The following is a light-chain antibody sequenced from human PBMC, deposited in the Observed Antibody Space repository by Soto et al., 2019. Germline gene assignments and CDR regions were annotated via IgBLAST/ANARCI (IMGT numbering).Light chain of an antibody. CDR3: QSYDSSPHVV. CDR2: EVS. Sequence: QSALTQPPSASGSPGQSVTISCTGTSSDVGGYIYVSWYQQHPGKAPKLMIYEVSKRPSGVPDRFSGSKSGTSASLAITGLQAEDEADYYCQSYDSSPHVVFGGGTKLTVL. CDR1: SSDVGGYIY. V-gene: IGLV2-8*01. J-gene: IGLJ2*01.